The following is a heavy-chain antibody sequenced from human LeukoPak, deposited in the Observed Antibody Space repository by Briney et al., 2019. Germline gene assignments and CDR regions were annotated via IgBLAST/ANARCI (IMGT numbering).Heavy chain of an antibody. Sequence: GGSLRLSCVAFELTFSNYAMSWVRQAPGKGLEWVSAISASGDSTYYADSVKGRFTISRDNSRSTVYLQMNSFRAEDTAVYYCAKVYFGPDYYIDVWGKGTTVTVSS. V-gene: IGHV3-23*01. J-gene: IGHJ6*03. CDR2: ISASGDST. D-gene: IGHD3-10*01. CDR1: ELTFSNYA. CDR3: AKVYFGPDYYIDV.